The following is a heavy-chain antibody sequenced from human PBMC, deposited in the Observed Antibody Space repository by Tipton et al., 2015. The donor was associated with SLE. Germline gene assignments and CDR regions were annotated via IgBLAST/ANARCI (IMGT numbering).Heavy chain of an antibody. CDR2: IYYSGST. CDR3: ARDPFPTVTTGAFDI. D-gene: IGHD4-17*01. J-gene: IGHJ3*02. Sequence: LSLTCTVSGCSISSHYWSWIRQPPGKGLEWIGYIYYSGSTNYNPSLKSRVTRSVDTSKNQFSLKLSSVTAADTAVYYCARDPFPTVTTGAFDIWGQGTMVTVSS. V-gene: IGHV4-59*11. CDR1: GCSISSHY.